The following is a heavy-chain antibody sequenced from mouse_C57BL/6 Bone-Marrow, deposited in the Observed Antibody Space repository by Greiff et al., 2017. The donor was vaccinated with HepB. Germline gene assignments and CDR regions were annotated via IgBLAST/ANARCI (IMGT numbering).Heavy chain of an antibody. CDR1: GFNIKDDY. CDR3: TPSCYDGPWFAY. CDR2: IDPENGDT. V-gene: IGHV14-4*01. J-gene: IGHJ3*01. D-gene: IGHD2-12*01. Sequence: EVMLVESGAELVRPGASVKLSCTASGFNIKDDYMHWVKPRPEQGLEWIGWIDPENGDTEYASKFQGKATITADTSSNTAYLQLSSLTSEDTAVYYCTPSCYDGPWFAYWGQGTLVTVSA.